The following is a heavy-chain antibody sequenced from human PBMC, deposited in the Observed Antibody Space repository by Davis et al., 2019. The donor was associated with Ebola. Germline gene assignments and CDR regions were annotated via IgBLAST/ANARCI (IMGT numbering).Heavy chain of an antibody. V-gene: IGHV4-34*01. D-gene: IGHD3-10*01. Sequence: MPSETLSLTCAVSGGSISSGGYSWSWIRQPPGKGLEWIGEINHSGSTNYNPSLKSRVTISVDTSKNQFSLKLSSVTAADTAVYYCASKRYGSGSYYYYYGMDVWGQGTTVTVSS. CDR1: GGSISSGGYS. CDR2: INHSGST. CDR3: ASKRYGSGSYYYYYGMDV. J-gene: IGHJ6*02.